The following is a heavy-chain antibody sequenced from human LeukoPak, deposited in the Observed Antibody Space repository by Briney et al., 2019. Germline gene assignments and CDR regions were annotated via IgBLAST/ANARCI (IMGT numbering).Heavy chain of an antibody. D-gene: IGHD2-15*01. CDR1: GYTFTSYG. J-gene: IGHJ6*03. V-gene: IGHV1-18*01. CDR3: ARVPVPVCGGGGSCYTPSYYYYYYMDV. CDR2: ISAYNGNT. Sequence: GASVKVSCKASGYTFTSYGISWVRQAPGQGLEWMGWISAYNGNTNYAQKLQGRVTMTTDTSTSTAYMELRSLRSDDTAVYYCARVPVPVCGGGGSCYTPSYYYYYYMDVWGKGTTVTVSS.